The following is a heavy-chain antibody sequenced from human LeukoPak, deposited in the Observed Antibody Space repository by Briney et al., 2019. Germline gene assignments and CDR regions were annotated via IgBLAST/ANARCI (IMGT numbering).Heavy chain of an antibody. D-gene: IGHD2-21*02. J-gene: IGHJ4*02. Sequence: SETLSLTCTVSGGSITSYYWSWIRQPPGQGLEWIVHIYSSGTTNYNPSLKSRVTISVDTSKNQFSLNLSSVTAADAAVYYCARSTLYCGSDCSGYFEHWGQGTLVTASS. CDR1: GGSITSYY. V-gene: IGHV4-4*09. CDR2: IYSSGTT. CDR3: ARSTLYCGSDCSGYFEH.